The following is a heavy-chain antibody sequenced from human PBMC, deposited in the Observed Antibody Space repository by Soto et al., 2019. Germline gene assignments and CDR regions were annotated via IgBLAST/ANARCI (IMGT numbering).Heavy chain of an antibody. Sequence: QVQLQESGPGLVKPSETLSLTCTVSGGSISSYYWSWIRQPPGKGLEWIGYIYYSGSTNYNPSLKSRVTISVDTSKNQFSLKLSSVTAADTAVYYCARSENFDWLQTFDYWGQGTRVTVSS. D-gene: IGHD3-9*01. CDR2: IYYSGST. CDR3: ARSENFDWLQTFDY. CDR1: GGSISSYY. J-gene: IGHJ4*02. V-gene: IGHV4-59*08.